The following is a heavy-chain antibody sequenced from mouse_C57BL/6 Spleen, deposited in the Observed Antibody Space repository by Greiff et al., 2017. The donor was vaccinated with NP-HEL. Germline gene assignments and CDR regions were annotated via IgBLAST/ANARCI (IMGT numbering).Heavy chain of an antibody. Sequence: QVQLQQPGAELVKPGASVKMSCKASGYTFTSYWITWVKQRPGQGLEWIGDIYPGSGSTNYNEKFKSKATLTVDTSSSTAYMPLSSLTSEDSAVYYCARRGITTVVAPDYWGQGTTLTVSS. V-gene: IGHV1-55*01. CDR1: GYTFTSYW. CDR2: IYPGSGST. D-gene: IGHD1-1*01. CDR3: ARRGITTVVAPDY. J-gene: IGHJ2*01.